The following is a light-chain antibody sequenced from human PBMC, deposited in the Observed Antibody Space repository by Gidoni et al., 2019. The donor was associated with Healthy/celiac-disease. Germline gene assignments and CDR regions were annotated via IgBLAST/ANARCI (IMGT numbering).Light chain of an antibody. CDR2: GNS. CDR3: QSYDSSLSEGV. V-gene: IGLV1-40*01. CDR1: SSNIGAGYD. Sequence: QSVLTQPPSVSGAPGQRVTISCTGSSSNIGAGYDVHWYQQLPGTAPKLLIHGNSNRPSGVPDRFSGSKSGTSASLAITGLQAEDEADYYCQSYDSSLSEGVFGGGTKLXV. J-gene: IGLJ2*01.